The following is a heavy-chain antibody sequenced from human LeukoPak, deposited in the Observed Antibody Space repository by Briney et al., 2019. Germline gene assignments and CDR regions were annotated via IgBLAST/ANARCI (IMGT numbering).Heavy chain of an antibody. CDR1: GYTFIDYY. Sequence: ASVKVSCKASGYTFIDYYMHWVRQAPGQGLEWMGWINPNSGGTNYAQKFQGRVTMTRDTSISTAYMELSRLRSDDTAVYYCARGPRGYSYGYIPDYWGQGTLVTVSS. CDR2: INPNSGGT. V-gene: IGHV1-2*02. CDR3: ARGPRGYSYGYIPDY. J-gene: IGHJ4*02. D-gene: IGHD5-18*01.